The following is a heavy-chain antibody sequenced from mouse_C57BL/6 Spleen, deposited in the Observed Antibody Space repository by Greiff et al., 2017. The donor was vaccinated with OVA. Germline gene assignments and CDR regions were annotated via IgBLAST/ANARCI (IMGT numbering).Heavy chain of an antibody. CDR3: ARSLGEFDY. D-gene: IGHD3-3*01. CDR2: IYPSDSET. J-gene: IGHJ2*01. Sequence: QVHVKQPGAELVRPGSSVKLSCKASGYTFTSYWMDWVKQRPGQGLEWIGNIYPSDSETHYNQKFKDKATLTVDKSSSTAYMQLSSLTSEDSAVYYCARSLGEFDYWGQGTTLTVSS. V-gene: IGHV1-61*01. CDR1: GYTFTSYW.